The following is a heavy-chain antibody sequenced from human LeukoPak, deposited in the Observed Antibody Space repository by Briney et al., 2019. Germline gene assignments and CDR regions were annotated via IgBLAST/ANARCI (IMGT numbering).Heavy chain of an antibody. J-gene: IGHJ4*02. CDR2: IYYSGST. CDR3: ARHSGKFWEFLIDY. Sequence: SETLSLTCTVSGGSISSSSYYWGWIRQPPGKGLEWIGNIYYSGSTYYNPSLKSRVTISVDTSKSQFSLKVSSVTAADTAVYYCARHSGKFWEFLIDYWGQGTLVTVSS. D-gene: IGHD3-10*01. CDR1: GGSISSSSYY. V-gene: IGHV4-39*01.